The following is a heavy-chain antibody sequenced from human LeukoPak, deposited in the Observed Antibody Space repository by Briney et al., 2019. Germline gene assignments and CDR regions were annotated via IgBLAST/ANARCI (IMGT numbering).Heavy chain of an antibody. D-gene: IGHD6-13*01. J-gene: IGHJ4*02. V-gene: IGHV6-1*01. CDR1: GDSVSSKSAG. Sequence: SQTLSLTCAISGDSVSSKSAGWNWIRQSPSRGLEWLGRTYYRSKWYNDYAVSVKSRITINPDTSKNQFSLQLNSVTPEDTAVYYCAREGIAAAGKAFDYWAQGTLVTVSS. CDR2: TYYRSKWYN. CDR3: AREGIAAAGKAFDY.